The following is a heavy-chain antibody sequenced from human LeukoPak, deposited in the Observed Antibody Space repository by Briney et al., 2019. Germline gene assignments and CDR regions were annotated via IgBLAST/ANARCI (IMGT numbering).Heavy chain of an antibody. D-gene: IGHD6-13*01. V-gene: IGHV3-48*01. CDR2: ISSSSSTI. J-gene: IGHJ5*02. CDR3: ATPGRIPEAANWFDP. CDR1: GFTFSSYS. Sequence: GGSLRLSCAASGFTFSSYSMNWVRQAPGKGLEWVSYISSSSSTIYYADSVKGRFTISRDNAKNSLYLQMNSLKTEDTAVYYCATPGRIPEAANWFDPWGQGTLVTVSS.